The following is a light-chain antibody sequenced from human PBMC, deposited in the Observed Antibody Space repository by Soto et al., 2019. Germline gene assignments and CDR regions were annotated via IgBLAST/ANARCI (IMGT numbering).Light chain of an antibody. CDR3: QKRSNWPFT. J-gene: IGKJ3*01. Sequence: PGERATLSCRASQTVSKYLAWYQQKPGQAPRLLIYDTSNRATGIPARFSGSGSGTDFTLTISGLQPEDFAVYYCQKRSNWPFTFGPGTTVDFK. V-gene: IGKV3-11*01. CDR1: QTVSKY. CDR2: DTS.